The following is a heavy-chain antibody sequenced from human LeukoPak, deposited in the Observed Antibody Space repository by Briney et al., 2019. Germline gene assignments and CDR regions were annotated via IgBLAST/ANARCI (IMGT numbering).Heavy chain of an antibody. Sequence: PGGSLRLSCAASGFTVSSTYMSWVRQAPGKGLEWVSVIYSGGNIYYIDSVKGRFTISRDDSRNTLYLQMNSLRPEDTAVYYCARDRLNRAYCGNDCYSAAFDYWGQGTLVTVSS. D-gene: IGHD2-21*02. V-gene: IGHV3-53*05. CDR3: ARDRLNRAYCGNDCYSAAFDY. CDR2: IYSGGNI. CDR1: GFTVSSTY. J-gene: IGHJ4*02.